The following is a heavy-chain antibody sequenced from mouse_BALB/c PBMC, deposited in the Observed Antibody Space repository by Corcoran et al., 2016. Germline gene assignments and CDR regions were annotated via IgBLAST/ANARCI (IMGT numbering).Heavy chain of an antibody. CDR2: INPYNDGT. D-gene: IGHD2-3*01. J-gene: IGHJ3*01. CDR3: ARRGLDGYYWFAY. Sequence: EVQLQQSGPELVKPGASVTMSCKASGYTFTSYVMHWVKQKPGQGLEWIGYINPYNDGTKYNEKFKGKATLTSDKSSSTAYMELSSLTSEDSAVYYCARRGLDGYYWFAYWGQGTLVTVSA. V-gene: IGHV1S136*01. CDR1: GYTFTSYV.